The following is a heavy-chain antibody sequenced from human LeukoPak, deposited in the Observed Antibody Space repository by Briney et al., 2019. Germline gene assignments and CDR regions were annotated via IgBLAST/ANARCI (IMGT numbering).Heavy chain of an antibody. J-gene: IGHJ3*02. Sequence: SETLSLTCTVSGGSISSYYWSWIRQPAGKGLEWIGRIYTSGSTNYNPSLKSRVTISVDTSKNQFSLKLSSVTAADTAVYYCARHPTQYYYDSSGYYVDAFDIWGQGTMVTVSS. CDR1: GGSISSYY. D-gene: IGHD3-22*01. V-gene: IGHV4-4*07. CDR3: ARHPTQYYYDSSGYYVDAFDI. CDR2: IYTSGST.